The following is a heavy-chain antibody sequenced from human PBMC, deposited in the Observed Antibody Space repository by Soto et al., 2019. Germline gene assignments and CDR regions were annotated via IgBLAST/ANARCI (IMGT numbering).Heavy chain of an antibody. D-gene: IGHD1-26*01. V-gene: IGHV4-61*01. CDR1: GGSVSSGSYY. CDR3: ARVHSGSLYDAFDI. J-gene: IGHJ3*02. Sequence: SETLSLTCTVSGGSVSSGSYYWSWIRQPPGKGLEWIGYIYYSGSTNYNPSLKSRVTISVDTSKNQFSLKLSSVTAADTAVYYCARVHSGSLYDAFDIWGQGTMVT. CDR2: IYYSGST.